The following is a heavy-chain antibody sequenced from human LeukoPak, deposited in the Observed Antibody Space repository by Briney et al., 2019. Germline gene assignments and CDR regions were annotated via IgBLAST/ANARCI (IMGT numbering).Heavy chain of an antibody. CDR1: GYTFTSCY. V-gene: IGHV1-46*01. CDR3: ARLGSGPRAPPDY. J-gene: IGHJ4*02. D-gene: IGHD2-15*01. Sequence: ASVKVSCKASGYTFTSCYMHWVRQAPGQGLEWMGIINPSGGSTSYAQKFQGRVTMTRDTSMSTVYMELSSLRSEDTAVYYCARLGSGPRAPPDYWGQGTLVTVSS. CDR2: INPSGGST.